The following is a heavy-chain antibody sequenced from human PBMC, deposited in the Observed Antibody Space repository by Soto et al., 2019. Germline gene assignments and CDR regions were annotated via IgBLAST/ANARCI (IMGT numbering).Heavy chain of an antibody. Sequence: EVKLLQSGGGLVRPGGSMRLSCAASGFTSRAYAMTWVRQAPGKGLEWVSSISNSVDNTYYADSVKGRFTISRDTSTNTVYLQMTRLRSEDTAIYYCAKGLAGDYGVGWFDPWGHGTLGTVSS. CDR1: GFTSRAYA. J-gene: IGHJ5*02. CDR2: ISNSVDNT. CDR3: AKGLAGDYGVGWFDP. V-gene: IGHV3-23*01. D-gene: IGHD4-17*01.